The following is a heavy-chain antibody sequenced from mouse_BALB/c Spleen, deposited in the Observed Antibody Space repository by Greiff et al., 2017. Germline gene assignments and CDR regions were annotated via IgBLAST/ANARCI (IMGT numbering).Heavy chain of an antibody. V-gene: IGHV1S81*02. D-gene: IGHD2-2*01. J-gene: IGHJ3*01. CDR2: INPSNGRT. CDR1: GYTFTSYW. CDR3: ARVGYGRPWFAY. Sequence: QVQLQQPGAELVKPGASVKLSCKASGYTFTSYWMHWVKQRPGQGLEWIGEINPSNGRTNYNEKFKSKATLTVDKSFSTAYMQLSSLTSEDSAVYYCARVGYGRPWFAYWGQGTLVTVSA.